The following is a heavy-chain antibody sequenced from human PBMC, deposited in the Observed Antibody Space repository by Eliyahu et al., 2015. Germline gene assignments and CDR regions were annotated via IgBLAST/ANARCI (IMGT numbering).Heavy chain of an antibody. Sequence: EVQLVESGGGLVKPGXSLRLSCPXSGFTFSSYSMNWVRQGPGKGLEWGSSISSSSSYIYYADSVKGRFTISRDNAKNSLYLQMNSLRAEDTAVYYCARDLLTAAAGTAKYFDYWGQGTLVTVSS. V-gene: IGHV3-21*01. CDR1: GFTFSSYS. CDR3: ARDLLTAAAGTAKYFDY. J-gene: IGHJ4*02. D-gene: IGHD6-13*01. CDR2: ISSSSSYI.